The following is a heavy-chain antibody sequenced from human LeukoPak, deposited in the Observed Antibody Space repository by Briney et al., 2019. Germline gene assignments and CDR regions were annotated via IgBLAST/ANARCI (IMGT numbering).Heavy chain of an antibody. CDR2: INHSGST. CDR3: ARHGRITMVRGDPGSTPFDY. D-gene: IGHD3-10*01. V-gene: IGHV4-34*01. CDR1: GFTFSSYS. J-gene: IGHJ4*02. Sequence: TGGSLRLSCAASGFTFSSYSMNWVRQPLGKGLEWIGEINHSGSTNYNPSLKSRVTISVDTSKNQFSLKLSSVTAADTAVYYCARHGRITMVRGDPGSTPFDYWGQGTLVTVSS.